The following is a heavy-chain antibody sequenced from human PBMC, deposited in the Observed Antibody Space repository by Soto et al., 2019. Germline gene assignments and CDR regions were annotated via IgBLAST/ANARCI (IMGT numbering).Heavy chain of an antibody. J-gene: IGHJ4*02. V-gene: IGHV1-2*02. CDR1: GYTFTGYY. CDR2: INSYSGGT. Sequence: QVQRVQSGAEVKKPGASVTVSCKASGYTFTGYYVHWVRQAPGQGLEWMGWINSYSGGTNYAQKFQGRVTMTRDTSISTAYMDLTRLTSDDTAVYYCARGRTTGVDYWGQGTLVTVSS. CDR3: ARGRTTGVDY. D-gene: IGHD3-10*01.